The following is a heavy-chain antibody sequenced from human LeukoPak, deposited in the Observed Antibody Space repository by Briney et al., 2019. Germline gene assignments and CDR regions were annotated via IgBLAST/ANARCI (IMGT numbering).Heavy chain of an antibody. J-gene: IGHJ3*02. CDR3: ARECFPRWDCSSTSCCHHDAFDI. V-gene: IGHV1-69*01. CDR2: IIPIFGTA. CDR1: GGTFSSYA. D-gene: IGHD2-2*01. Sequence: GSSVKVSCKASGGTFSSYAISWVRQAPGQGLEWMGGIIPIFGTANYAQKFQGRVTITADESTSTAYMELSSLRSEDTAVYYCARECFPRWDCSSTSCCHHDAFDIWGQGTMVTVSS.